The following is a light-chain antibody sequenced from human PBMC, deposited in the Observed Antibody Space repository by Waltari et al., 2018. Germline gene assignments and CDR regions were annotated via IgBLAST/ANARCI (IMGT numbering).Light chain of an antibody. J-gene: IGLJ2*01. Sequence: SSELTQDPAVSVALGQPVRITCQGDSLRSYYASWYQQKPGQAPVVVIYGKNHRPSGIPDRFSGSRSGNTASLSITGAQAEDEADYYCNSRDRSGNYLGVFGGGTKLTVL. CDR2: GKN. V-gene: IGLV3-19*01. CDR1: SLRSYY. CDR3: NSRDRSGNYLGV.